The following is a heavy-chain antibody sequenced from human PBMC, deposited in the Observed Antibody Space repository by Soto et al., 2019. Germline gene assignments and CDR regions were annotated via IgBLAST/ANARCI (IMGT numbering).Heavy chain of an antibody. CDR1: GFTFSSYA. V-gene: IGHV3-30-3*01. J-gene: IGHJ6*02. D-gene: IGHD3-3*01. CDR2: ISYDGSNK. CDR3: AREDPWSANADDMDV. Sequence: PGGSLRLSCAASGFTFSSYAMHWVRQAPGKGLEWVAVISYDGSNKYYADSVKGRFTISRDNSKNTLYLQMNSLRAEDTAVYYCAREDPWSANADDMDVWGQGTTVTVSS.